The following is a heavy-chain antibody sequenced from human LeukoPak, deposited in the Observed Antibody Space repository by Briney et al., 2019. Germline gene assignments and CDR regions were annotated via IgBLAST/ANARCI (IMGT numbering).Heavy chain of an antibody. CDR2: IRSKANSYAT. CDR1: GFTFSGSA. D-gene: IGHD6-13*01. V-gene: IGHV3-73*01. Sequence: GGSLRLSCAASGFTFSGSAMHWVRQASGKGLEWVGRIRSKANSYATAYAASVKGRFTISRDDSKNTAYLQMNSLKTEDTAVYYCTSLYSSSWHLRSFWGQGTLVTVSS. CDR3: TSLYSSSWHLRSF. J-gene: IGHJ4*02.